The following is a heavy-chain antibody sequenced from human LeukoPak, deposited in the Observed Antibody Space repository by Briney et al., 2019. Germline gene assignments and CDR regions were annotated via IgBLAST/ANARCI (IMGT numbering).Heavy chain of an antibody. Sequence: GGSLRLSCAASGFTFSSYSMNWVRQAPGKGLEWVSYISSSSSTIYYADSVKGRLTIFRDNAKNSLYLQMNSLRAEDTAVYYCAKGGDGYNPYYFDYWGQGTLVTVSS. CDR1: GFTFSSYS. CDR2: ISSSSSTI. CDR3: AKGGDGYNPYYFDY. D-gene: IGHD5-24*01. V-gene: IGHV3-48*01. J-gene: IGHJ4*02.